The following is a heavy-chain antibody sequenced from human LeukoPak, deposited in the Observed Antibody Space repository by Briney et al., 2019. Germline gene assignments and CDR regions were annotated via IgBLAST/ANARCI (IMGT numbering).Heavy chain of an antibody. J-gene: IGHJ4*02. CDR2: INPSGGST. Sequence: GASVKVSCKASGYTFTSYYMHWVRQAPGQGLEWMEIINPSGGSTSYAQKFQGRVTMTRDTSTSTVYMELSSLRSEDTAVYYCAREGHGDYVVDYWGQGTLVTVSS. CDR3: AREGHGDYVVDY. CDR1: GYTFTSYY. V-gene: IGHV1-46*01. D-gene: IGHD4-17*01.